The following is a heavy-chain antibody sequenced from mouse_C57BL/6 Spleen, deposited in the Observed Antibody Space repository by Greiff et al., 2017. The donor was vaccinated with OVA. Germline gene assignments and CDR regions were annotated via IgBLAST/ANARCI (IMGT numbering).Heavy chain of an antibody. CDR1: GYSITSGYY. V-gene: IGHV3-6*01. Sequence: EVKLEESGPGLVKPSQSLSLTCSVTGYSITSGYYWNWIRQFPGNKLEWMGYISYDGSNNYNPSLKNRISITRDTSKNQFFLKLNSVTTEDTATYYCARRVYYGYWYFDVWGTGTTVTVSS. CDR3: ARRVYYGYWYFDV. J-gene: IGHJ1*03. D-gene: IGHD1-1*01. CDR2: ISYDGSN.